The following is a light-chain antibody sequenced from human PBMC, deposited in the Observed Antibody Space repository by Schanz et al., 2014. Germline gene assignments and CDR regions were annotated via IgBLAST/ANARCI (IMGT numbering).Light chain of an antibody. V-gene: IGKV1-5*01. CDR3: QQYHTYFGT. CDR1: RSISGW. J-gene: IGKJ1*01. Sequence: DIQMTQSPSTLSASVGDRVTLTCRASRSISGWLAWYQQQPGKAPRLLIYDASSLQGGVPSRFSGSGSGTEFTLTISSLQPDDFATYYCQQYHTYFGTFGHGSKVEIK. CDR2: DAS.